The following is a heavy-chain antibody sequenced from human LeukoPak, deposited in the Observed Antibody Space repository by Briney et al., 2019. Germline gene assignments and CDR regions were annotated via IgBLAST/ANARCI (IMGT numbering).Heavy chain of an antibody. Sequence: PGGSLRLSCAASGFTVSSNYMSWVRQAPGKGLEWVSVIYSGSSTYYADSVKGRFTISRHNSKNTLYLQMNSLRAEDTAVYYCARADPSGYDLSWGQGTLVTVSS. CDR2: IYSGSST. CDR1: GFTVSSNY. J-gene: IGHJ4*02. V-gene: IGHV3-53*04. D-gene: IGHD5-12*01. CDR3: ARADPSGYDLS.